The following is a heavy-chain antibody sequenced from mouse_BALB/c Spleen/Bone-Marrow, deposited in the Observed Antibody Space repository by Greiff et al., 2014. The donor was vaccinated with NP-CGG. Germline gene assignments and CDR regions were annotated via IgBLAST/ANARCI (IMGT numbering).Heavy chain of an antibody. V-gene: IGHV1S81*02. CDR1: GYTFTNYW. CDR3: AARLSHLAMDY. Sequence: VQLQQSGAELVKPGASLKLSCKASGYTFTNYWIHWVKQRPGQGLEWIGEINPSNGRTNYNEKFKTKATLTVDKSSSTAYTQLSSLTSEDSAVNYCAARLSHLAMDYWGQGTSVTVSS. CDR2: INPSNGRT. D-gene: IGHD2-2*01. J-gene: IGHJ4*01.